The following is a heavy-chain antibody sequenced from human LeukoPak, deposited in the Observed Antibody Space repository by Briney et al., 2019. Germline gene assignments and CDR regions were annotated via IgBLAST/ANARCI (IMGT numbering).Heavy chain of an antibody. J-gene: IGHJ4*02. CDR2: IKQDGSQT. CDR1: GFTFSTYW. D-gene: IGHD3-22*01. V-gene: IGHV3-7*01. CDR3: AKVGYYYDSSGYYGGGSYDF. Sequence: GGSLRLSCEASGFTFSTYWMSWVRQAPGKGLEWVANIKQDGSQTYHADSVKGRFTISRDNAKNSLYLQMNSLRAEDTAVYYCAKVGYYYDSSGYYGGGSYDFWGQGTLVTVSS.